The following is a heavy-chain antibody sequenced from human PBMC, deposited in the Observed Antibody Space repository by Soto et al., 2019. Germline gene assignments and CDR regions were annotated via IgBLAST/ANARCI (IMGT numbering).Heavy chain of an antibody. J-gene: IGHJ5*02. Sequence: LSLTCAVYGGFLSESYWTWIRQPPLKGLEWIGEINHVGGTNYNPSLKSRVTMSVDTSQNQFSLRLISVTAADTAMYFCVRIRYQLPSSVLWLDPWGQGTPVTVSS. CDR1: GGFLSESY. CDR2: INHVGGT. CDR3: VRIRYQLPSSVLWLDP. V-gene: IGHV4-34*01. D-gene: IGHD3-16*01.